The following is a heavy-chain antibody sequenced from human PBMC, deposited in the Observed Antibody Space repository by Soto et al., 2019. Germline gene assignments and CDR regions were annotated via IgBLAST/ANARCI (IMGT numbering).Heavy chain of an antibody. Sequence: PGGSLRLSCAASGFTFSSYAMSWVRQAPGKGLEWVSAISGSGGSTYYADSVKGRFTISRDNSKNTLYLQMNSLRAEDTAVYYCAKEGCSSTSCYKGFDYWGQGTLVTVSS. V-gene: IGHV3-23*01. CDR1: GFTFSSYA. CDR2: ISGSGGST. J-gene: IGHJ4*02. CDR3: AKEGCSSTSCYKGFDY. D-gene: IGHD2-2*02.